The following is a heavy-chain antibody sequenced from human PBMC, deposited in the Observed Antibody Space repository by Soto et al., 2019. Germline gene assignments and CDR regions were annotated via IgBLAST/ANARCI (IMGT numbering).Heavy chain of an antibody. CDR3: ARDLDRSYGDSNWFDP. CDR1: GGSISSGGYY. D-gene: IGHD4-17*01. Sequence: SETLSLTCTVSGGSISSGGYYWSWIRQHPGKGLEWIGYIYYSGSTYYNPSLKSRVTISVDTSKNQFSLKLSSVTAADTAVYYCARDLDRSYGDSNWFDPWGQGSLVTVSS. V-gene: IGHV4-31*03. CDR2: IYYSGST. J-gene: IGHJ5*02.